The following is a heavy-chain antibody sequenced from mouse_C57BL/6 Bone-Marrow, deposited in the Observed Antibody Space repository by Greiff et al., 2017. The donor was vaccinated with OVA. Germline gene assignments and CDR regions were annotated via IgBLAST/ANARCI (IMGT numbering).Heavy chain of an antibody. V-gene: IGHV3-8*01. D-gene: IGHD1-1*01. Sequence: EVKLVESGPGLAKPSQTLSLTCSVPGYSITSDYWNWLRKFPGNKLEYMGYISYSGSTYSTPSLKSRISITRDTSKNQYYLQLNSVTAEDTATNYCARYGGSSLSAMDYWGKGTSVTVSS. J-gene: IGHJ4*01. CDR2: ISYSGST. CDR1: GYSITSDY. CDR3: ARYGGSSLSAMDY.